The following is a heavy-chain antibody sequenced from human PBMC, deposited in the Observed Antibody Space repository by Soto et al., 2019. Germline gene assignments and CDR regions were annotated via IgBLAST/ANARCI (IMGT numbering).Heavy chain of an antibody. CDR3: ARGMTTVTPLDY. J-gene: IGHJ4*02. CDR2: IYHSGST. D-gene: IGHD4-4*01. CDR1: GGSISSGGYS. Sequence: QLQLQESGSGLVKPSQTLSLTCAVSGGSISSGGYSWSWIRQPPGKGLEWIGYIYHSGSTYYNPSLERRVTISVDRAKNQFSLKLSSVTAADTAVYYCARGMTTVTPLDYWGQGTLVTVSS. V-gene: IGHV4-30-2*01.